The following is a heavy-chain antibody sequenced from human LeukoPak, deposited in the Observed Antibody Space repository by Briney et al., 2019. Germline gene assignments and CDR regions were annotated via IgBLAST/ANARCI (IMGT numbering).Heavy chain of an antibody. V-gene: IGHV1-69*04. J-gene: IGHJ4*02. Sequence: ASVKVSCKASGGTFSSYAISWVRQAPGQGLEWMGRIISILGIANYAQKFQGRVTITADKSTSTAYMELSSLRSEDTAVYYCAREIDIDSSGWYDYWGQGTLVTVSS. CDR1: GGTFSSYA. D-gene: IGHD6-19*01. CDR2: IISILGIA. CDR3: AREIDIDSSGWYDY.